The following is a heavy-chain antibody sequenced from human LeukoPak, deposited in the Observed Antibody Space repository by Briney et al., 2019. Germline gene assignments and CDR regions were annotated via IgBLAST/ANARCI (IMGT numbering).Heavy chain of an antibody. D-gene: IGHD1-20*01. CDR1: GYNFTNYW. CDR3: ARQGGEGITGTTGVDY. J-gene: IGHJ4*02. CDR2: IYPGDSDT. Sequence: GESLRISCKGSGYNFTNYWIGWVRQMPGKGLEWMGIIYPGDSDTRYSPSFQGQVTISADKSISTAYLQWSSLKASDTAMYYCARQGGEGITGTTGVDYWGQGTLVTVSS. V-gene: IGHV5-51*01.